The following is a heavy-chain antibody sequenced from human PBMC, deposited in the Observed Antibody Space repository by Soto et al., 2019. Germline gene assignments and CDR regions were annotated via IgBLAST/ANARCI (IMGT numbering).Heavy chain of an antibody. Sequence: QLLESGGGLVQPGGSLRVSCAASGFTFSTHDMSWGRQAPGKGLEWVSTMSTSGGTYYPDSVKGRFTISRDNSKKTLYLQMNSLRAEDTAVYYCAQGLDTGWYFFDHWGQGTLVTVSS. D-gene: IGHD6-19*01. CDR2: MSTSGGT. J-gene: IGHJ4*02. CDR1: GFTFSTHD. CDR3: AQGLDTGWYFFDH. V-gene: IGHV3-23*01.